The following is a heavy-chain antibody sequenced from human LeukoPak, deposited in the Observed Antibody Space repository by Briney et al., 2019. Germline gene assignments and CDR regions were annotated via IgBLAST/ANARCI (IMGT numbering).Heavy chain of an antibody. V-gene: IGHV4-34*01. CDR1: SESFIGYY. CDR2: INHSGST. CDR3: AIHPDLDSPRRKRYFDY. J-gene: IGHJ4*02. Sequence: PSETLSLTCAVYSESFIGYYWSWIRQPPGKGLEWIGEINHSGSTNYNPSLKSRVTISVDTSKNQFSLKLSSVTAADTAVYYCAIHPDLDSPRRKRYFDYWGQGTLVTVSS. D-gene: IGHD3/OR15-3a*01.